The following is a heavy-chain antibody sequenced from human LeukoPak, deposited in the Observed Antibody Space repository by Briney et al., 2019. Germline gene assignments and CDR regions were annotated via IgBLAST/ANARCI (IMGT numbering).Heavy chain of an antibody. J-gene: IGHJ5*02. CDR3: ARISPGAHEYNS. CDR2: IKEDGSER. V-gene: IGHV3-7*01. D-gene: IGHD5-24*01. Sequence: PGGSLRLSCAASGFPFTTSWVSWVRQAPGKGLEWVANIKEDGSERYYVDSVRGRFTISRDNAKSSVYLQMNSLRAEDTAVYYCARISPGAHEYNSWGQGTLVTVSS. CDR1: GFPFTTSW.